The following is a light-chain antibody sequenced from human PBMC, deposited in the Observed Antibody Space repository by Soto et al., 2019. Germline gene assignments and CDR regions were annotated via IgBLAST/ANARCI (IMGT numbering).Light chain of an antibody. J-gene: IGKJ4*01. V-gene: IGKV1-5*03. CDR3: QQYNSYPLT. CDR2: KAS. Sequence: DIQMTQSPSTLSASIGDRVTITCRASQSISSWLAWYQQKPGKGPKLVIYKASSLETWVPSRFGGSGSGTEFTLTISSLQPDDIATYYCQQYNSYPLTFGGGTKVEIK. CDR1: QSISSW.